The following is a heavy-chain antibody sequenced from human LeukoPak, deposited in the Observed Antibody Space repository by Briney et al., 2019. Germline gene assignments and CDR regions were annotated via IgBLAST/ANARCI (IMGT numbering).Heavy chain of an antibody. CDR2: IIPIFGTA. J-gene: IGHJ6*03. Sequence: VASVKVSCKASGGTFSSYAISWVRQAPGQGLEWMGGIIPIFGTANYAQKFQGRVTITADKSTSTAYMELSSLRSEDTAVYYCARVLRYCSGGNCYSGGLGYMDVWGKGTTVTISS. CDR1: GGTFSSYA. V-gene: IGHV1-69*06. CDR3: ARVLRYCSGGNCYSGGLGYMDV. D-gene: IGHD2-15*01.